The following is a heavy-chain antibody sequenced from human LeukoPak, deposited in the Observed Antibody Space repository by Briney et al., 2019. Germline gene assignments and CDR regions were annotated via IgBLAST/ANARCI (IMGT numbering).Heavy chain of an antibody. CDR2: IKPDGSGQ. CDR1: GFTFNPYW. CDR3: ARAGHYYFDY. V-gene: IGHV3-7*01. J-gene: IGHJ4*02. Sequence: GGSLRLSCAASGFTFNPYWMTWVRQAPGKGLEWVANIKPDGSGQYYVDSVKGRFTISRDNAKNSLYLQMNSLRAEDTAVYYCARAGHYYFDYWGQGTLVTVSS. D-gene: IGHD2-21*02.